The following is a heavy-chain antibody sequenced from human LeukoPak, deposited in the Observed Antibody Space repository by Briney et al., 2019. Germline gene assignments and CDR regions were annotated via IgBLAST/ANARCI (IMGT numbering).Heavy chain of an antibody. Sequence: SETLSLTCTVSGGSISISSYYWVWIRQPPGKGLEWIGSIYYSGNTYYNPSLKSRVTISVDASKNQFSLKLSSVTAADTAVYYCARVGYGDYVGWFDPWGQGTLVTVSS. CDR2: IYYSGNT. J-gene: IGHJ5*02. CDR1: GGSISISSYY. V-gene: IGHV4-39*07. CDR3: ARVGYGDYVGWFDP. D-gene: IGHD4-17*01.